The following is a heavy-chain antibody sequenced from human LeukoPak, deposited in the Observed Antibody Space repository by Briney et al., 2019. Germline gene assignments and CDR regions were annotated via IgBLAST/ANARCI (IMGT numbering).Heavy chain of an antibody. CDR1: GFTFSSYA. CDR2: ISYDGSNK. CDR3: AREITDYGDYVVDY. V-gene: IGHV3-30*04. J-gene: IGHJ4*02. D-gene: IGHD4-17*01. Sequence: GRSLRLSCAASGFTFSSYAMHWIRQAPGKGLEWVAVISYDGSNKYYADSVKGRFTISRDNSKNTLYLQMNSLRAEDTAVYYCAREITDYGDYVVDYWGQGTLVTVSS.